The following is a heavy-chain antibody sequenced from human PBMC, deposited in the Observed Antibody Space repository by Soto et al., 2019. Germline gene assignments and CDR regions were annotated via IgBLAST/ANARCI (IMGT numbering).Heavy chain of an antibody. CDR1: GYTFTGYY. CDR2: INPNSGGT. J-gene: IGHJ6*03. Sequence: EASVKVSCKASGYTFTGYYMHWVRQAPGQGLEWMGWINPNSGGTNYAQKFQGWVTMTRDTSISTAYMELSRLRSDDTAVYYCARGTPRGTIFGYMDVWGKGTTVTVSS. V-gene: IGHV1-2*04. CDR3: ARGTPRGTIFGYMDV. D-gene: IGHD3-3*01.